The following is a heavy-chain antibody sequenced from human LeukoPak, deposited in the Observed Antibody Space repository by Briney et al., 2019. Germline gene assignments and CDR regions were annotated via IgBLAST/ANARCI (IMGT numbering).Heavy chain of an antibody. CDR3: ARDSSGTY. CDR1: GFIFSTSS. V-gene: IGHV3-48*02. Sequence: PGGSLRLSCAASGFIFSTSSMNWVRQAPGRGLEWVSYISSSGTTIYYADSVKGRFTISRDNAKNSLYLQMNSLRDEDTAVYYCARDSSGTYWGQGTLVTVSS. J-gene: IGHJ4*02. D-gene: IGHD3-22*01. CDR2: ISSSGTTI.